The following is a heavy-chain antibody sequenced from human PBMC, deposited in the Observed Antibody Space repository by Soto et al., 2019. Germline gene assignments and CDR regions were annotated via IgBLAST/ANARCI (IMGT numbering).Heavy chain of an antibody. CDR2: VSSSGRST. V-gene: IGHV3-23*01. Sequence: EVQLLESGGGLVQPGGSLRLSCAASGFTFGNYDMSWVRQAPGKGLEWVSGVSSSGRSTNYADSVKGRFTISRDNPKNTLYLQMSSLSAADTAVYYCARRDCGSGTNCEFGAPAFAYWGLGNLVTVTS. D-gene: IGHD2-21*01. J-gene: IGHJ4*02. CDR3: ARRDCGSGTNCEFGAPAFAY. CDR1: GFTFGNYD.